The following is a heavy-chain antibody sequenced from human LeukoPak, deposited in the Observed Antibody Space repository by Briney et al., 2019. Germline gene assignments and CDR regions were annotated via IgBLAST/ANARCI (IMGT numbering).Heavy chain of an antibody. Sequence: GGSLRLSCAASGFTFSSYDMHWVRQATGKGLERVSAIGTAGDTYYPGSVKGRFTISRENAKNSLYLQMNSLRAGDTAVYYCARGINYYDSSAYYFDYWGQGTLVTVSS. CDR2: IGTAGDT. D-gene: IGHD3-22*01. V-gene: IGHV3-13*01. J-gene: IGHJ4*02. CDR1: GFTFSSYD. CDR3: ARGINYYDSSAYYFDY.